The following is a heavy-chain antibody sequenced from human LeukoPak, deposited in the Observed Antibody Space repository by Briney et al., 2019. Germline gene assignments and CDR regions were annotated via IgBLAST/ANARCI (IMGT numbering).Heavy chain of an antibody. V-gene: IGHV3-30-3*01. D-gene: IGHD6-13*01. Sequence: GSLRLSCAASGFIFNSFSMHWVRPAPGKGPDWVAAVLSDGNKKYSADSVKGRFTISKDNSRNTLYLQMNSLRADDTAMYYCTRGKAKGQSSSWPFDYWGQGTLVTVSS. J-gene: IGHJ4*02. CDR1: GFIFNSFS. CDR2: VLSDGNKK. CDR3: TRGKAKGQSSSWPFDY.